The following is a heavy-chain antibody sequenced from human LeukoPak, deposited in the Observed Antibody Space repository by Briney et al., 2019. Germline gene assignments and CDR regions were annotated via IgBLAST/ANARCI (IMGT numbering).Heavy chain of an antibody. J-gene: IGHJ5*02. Sequence: SETLSLTCTVSGGSISSYYWSWLRQPPGKGLEWIGYIYYSGSTNYNPSLKSRVTISVDTSKNQFSLKLSSVTAADTAVYYCARDDCSGGSCYKASVRWFDPWGQGTLVTVSS. CDR1: GGSISSYY. V-gene: IGHV4-59*01. CDR2: IYYSGST. D-gene: IGHD2-15*01. CDR3: ARDDCSGGSCYKASVRWFDP.